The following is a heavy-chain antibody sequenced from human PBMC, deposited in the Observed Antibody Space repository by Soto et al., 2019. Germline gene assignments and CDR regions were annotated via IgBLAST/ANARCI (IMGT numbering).Heavy chain of an antibody. Sequence: PSETLSLTCAAHGGSFRCYYWSWIRQPPGKGLEWIGEINHSGGTNYNPSLKSRVSISVDASKNQFSLQLTSVTAADTAVYYCARLWSSNEGSSWGQGTLVTVSS. V-gene: IGHV4-34*01. J-gene: IGHJ4*02. CDR2: INHSGGT. CDR1: GGSFRCYY. CDR3: ARLWSSNEGSS. D-gene: IGHD3-10*01.